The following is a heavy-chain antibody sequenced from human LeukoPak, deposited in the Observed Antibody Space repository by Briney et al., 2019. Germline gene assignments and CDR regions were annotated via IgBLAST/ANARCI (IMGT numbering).Heavy chain of an antibody. CDR1: KFTFSDYS. CDR3: ARGPYSGSHSRFDY. J-gene: IGHJ4*02. CDR2: ISSIRNYI. V-gene: IGHV3-21*01. Sequence: GGSLRLSCAASKFTFSDYSMSWVRQAPGKGLEWVSSISSIRNYIYYADSVKGRFTISRDNAKNSLYLQMNSLRVEDTAVYYCARGPYSGSHSRFDYWGQGTLVTVSS. D-gene: IGHD1-26*01.